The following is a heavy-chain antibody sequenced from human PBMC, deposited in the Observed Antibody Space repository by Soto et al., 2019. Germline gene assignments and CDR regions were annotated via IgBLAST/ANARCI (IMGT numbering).Heavy chain of an antibody. V-gene: IGHV3-21*01. CDR1: GFTFSSYS. D-gene: IGHD5-12*01. J-gene: IGHJ4*02. CDR3: ARSASGGGYACFDY. Sequence: EVQLVESGGGLVKPGGSLRLSCAASGFTFSSYSMNWVRQAPGKGLEWVSSISSSSSYIYYADSVKGRFTISRDNAKNSLYLQMNSLRAEDTAVYYCARSASGGGYACFDYWGQGTLVTVSS. CDR2: ISSSSSYI.